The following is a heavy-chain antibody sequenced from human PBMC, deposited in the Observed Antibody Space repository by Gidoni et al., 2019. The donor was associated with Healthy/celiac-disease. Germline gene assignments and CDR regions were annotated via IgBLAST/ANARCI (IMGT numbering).Heavy chain of an antibody. CDR2: INHSGST. J-gene: IGHJ4*02. CDR1: GGSFSGYY. CDR3: ARGRAPKYSSSWAPTGNYFDY. D-gene: IGHD6-13*01. Sequence: QVQLQQWGSGLLKPSETLSLTCAVYGGSFSGYYWSWIRQPPGKGLEWIGEINHSGSTNYNPSSKSRVTISVDTSKNQFSLKLSSVTAADTAVYYCARGRAPKYSSSWAPTGNYFDYWGQGTLVTVSS. V-gene: IGHV4-34*01.